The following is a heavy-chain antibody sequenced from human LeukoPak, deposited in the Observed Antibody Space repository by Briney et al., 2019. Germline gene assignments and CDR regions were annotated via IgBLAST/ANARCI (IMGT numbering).Heavy chain of an antibody. Sequence: SETLSLTCAVYGGSFSGYYWSWIRQPPGKGLEWIGEINHSGSTNYNPSLKSRVTISVDTSKNQFSLQLSSVTAADTAVYYCARVGWTAAASNWGQGTLVTVSS. CDR1: GGSFSGYY. CDR2: INHSGST. V-gene: IGHV4-34*01. D-gene: IGHD6-13*01. J-gene: IGHJ4*02. CDR3: ARVGWTAAASN.